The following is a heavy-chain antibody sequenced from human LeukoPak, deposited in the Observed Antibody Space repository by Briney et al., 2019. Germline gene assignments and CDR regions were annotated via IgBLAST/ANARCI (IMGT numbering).Heavy chain of an antibody. D-gene: IGHD2-21*01. CDR2: ISNSGAGT. J-gene: IGHJ6*02. CDR3: AKLLGTIYPLWGMDV. CDR1: AVTFSKYA. Sequence: PGGSLRLCCAISAVTFSKYAMRWVRQAPGKGLETVSGISNSGAGTYYADSGQGRFTIYRDNSKNTLYLQMSSLRVDDTAVYYCAKLLGTIYPLWGMDVWGPGTTVTVSS. V-gene: IGHV3-23*01.